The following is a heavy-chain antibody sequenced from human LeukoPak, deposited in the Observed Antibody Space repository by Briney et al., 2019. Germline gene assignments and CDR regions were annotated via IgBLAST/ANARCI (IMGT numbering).Heavy chain of an antibody. CDR2: IYSTGSS. J-gene: IGHJ5*02. V-gene: IGHV4-4*07. Sequence: PSETLSLTCTVSGGSMSRYYWSWIRQAAGKAPEWIGRIYSTGSSDYNPSLQSRVTMSVDTSKNQFSLNVSTVTAADTAIYYCPRDRWFDTWGQGTLVTVSS. CDR3: PRDRWFDT. CDR1: GGSMSRYY.